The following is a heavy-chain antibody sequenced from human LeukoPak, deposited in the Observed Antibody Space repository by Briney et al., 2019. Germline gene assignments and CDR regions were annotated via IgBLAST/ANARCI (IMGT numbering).Heavy chain of an antibody. CDR3: ARGFPYCSGGSCYGY. J-gene: IGHJ4*02. D-gene: IGHD2-15*01. CDR1: GFTVSNNY. CDR2: IYSGGST. Sequence: GGSLRLSCAASGFTVSNNYMSWVRQAPGKGLEWVSVIYSGGSTYYADSVKGRFTISRDNSKNTLYLQMNSLRAEDTAVYYCARGFPYCSGGSCYGYWGQGTLVTVSS. V-gene: IGHV3-53*01.